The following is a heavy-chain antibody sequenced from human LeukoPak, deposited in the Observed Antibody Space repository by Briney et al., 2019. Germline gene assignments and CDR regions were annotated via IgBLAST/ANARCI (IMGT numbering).Heavy chain of an antibody. J-gene: IGHJ3*01. CDR3: ARDFLTTSSPDVYDV. Sequence: PSETLSLTCTVSGVPINSPGYSWTWIRQPPGKGLEWVGAISYNGVTSHNPSLKGRISISADTSAHQFSLKLTSVTAADPAVYFCARDFLTTSSPDVYDVWGQGTMVIVSS. CDR2: ISYNGVT. CDR1: GVPINSPGYS. D-gene: IGHD1-1*01. V-gene: IGHV4-31*03.